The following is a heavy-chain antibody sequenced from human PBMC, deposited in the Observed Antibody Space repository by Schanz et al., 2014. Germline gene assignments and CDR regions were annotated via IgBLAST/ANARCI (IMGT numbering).Heavy chain of an antibody. CDR3: AKDAPYPFDL. CDR1: GFTFSTHA. V-gene: IGHV3-23*01. J-gene: IGHJ5*02. Sequence: EVPLLESGGGLIQPGGSLRLSCAASGFTFSTHAMSWVRQAPGKGLEWVSSISGDHRNTFYADSVKGRFTISRDNSKNTLYLQMNSLRAEDTAIYYCAKDAPYPFDLWGQGTPITVSS. CDR2: ISGDHRNT.